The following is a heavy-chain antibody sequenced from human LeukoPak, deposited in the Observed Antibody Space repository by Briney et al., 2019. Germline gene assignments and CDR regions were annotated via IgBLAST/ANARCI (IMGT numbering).Heavy chain of an antibody. CDR3: ARRYKYGADY. D-gene: IGHD1-1*01. V-gene: IGHV5-51*01. CDR2: IYPGDSET. Sequence: GESLKISCKGSGYSFISYWIGWVRQMPGKGLEWMGIIYPGDSETSYSPPFQGQVTISADKSINTAYLQWSSLKASDTAMYYCARRYKYGADYWGQGTPVTVSS. J-gene: IGHJ4*02. CDR1: GYSFISYW.